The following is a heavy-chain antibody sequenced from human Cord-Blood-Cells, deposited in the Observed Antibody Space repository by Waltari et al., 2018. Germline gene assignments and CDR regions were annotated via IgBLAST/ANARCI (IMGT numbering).Heavy chain of an antibody. CDR3: AKDVSWGLDY. Sequence: QVQLVESGGDVVQPGRSLRLSCAASGFTFSSYGMHWVRQAPGKGLEWVAVISYDGSNKYYADSVKGRFTISRDNSKNTLYLQMNSLRAEDTAVYYCAKDVSWGLDYWGQGTLVTVSS. CDR2: ISYDGSNK. J-gene: IGHJ4*02. CDR1: GFTFSSYG. D-gene: IGHD3-16*01. V-gene: IGHV3-30*18.